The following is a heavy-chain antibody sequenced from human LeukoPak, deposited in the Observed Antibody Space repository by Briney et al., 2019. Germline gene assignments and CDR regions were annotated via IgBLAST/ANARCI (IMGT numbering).Heavy chain of an antibody. V-gene: IGHV1-2*06. D-gene: IGHD6-6*01. Sequence: ASVKVSCKASGGTFSSYAISWVRQAPGQGLEWMGRINPNSGGTNYAQKFQGRVTMTRDTSISTAYMELSRLRSDDTAVYYCARDREETLVSYGMDVWGQGTTVTVSS. J-gene: IGHJ6*02. CDR1: GGTFSSYA. CDR3: ARDREETLVSYGMDV. CDR2: INPNSGGT.